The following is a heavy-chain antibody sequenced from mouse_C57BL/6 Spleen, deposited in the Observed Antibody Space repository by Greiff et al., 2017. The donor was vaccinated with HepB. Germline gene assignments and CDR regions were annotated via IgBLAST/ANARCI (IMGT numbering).Heavy chain of an antibody. CDR2: IDPNSGGT. Sequence: QVQLQQPGAELVKPGASVKLSCKASGYTFTSYWMHWVKQRPGRGLEWIGRIDPNSGGTKYNEKFKSKATLTVDKPSSTAYMQLSSLTSEDSAVFYCARGDFITTVVAHWYFDVWGTGTTVTVSS. CDR3: ARGDFITTVVAHWYFDV. V-gene: IGHV1-72*01. D-gene: IGHD1-1*01. CDR1: GYTFTSYW. J-gene: IGHJ1*03.